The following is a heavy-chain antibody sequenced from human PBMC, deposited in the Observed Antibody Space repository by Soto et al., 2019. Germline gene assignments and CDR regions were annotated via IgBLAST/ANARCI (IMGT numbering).Heavy chain of an antibody. CDR1: GGSISSSSYY. CDR2: IYYSGST. Sequence: QLQLQESGPGLVKPSETLSLTCTVSGGSISSSSYYWGWIRQPPGKGLEWIGSIYYSGSTYYNPSRKSRVTISVDTSKNQFSLKLSSVTAADTAVYYCARLEGYCSSTSCYLENWFDPWGQGTLVTVSS. J-gene: IGHJ5*02. V-gene: IGHV4-39*01. CDR3: ARLEGYCSSTSCYLENWFDP. D-gene: IGHD2-2*01.